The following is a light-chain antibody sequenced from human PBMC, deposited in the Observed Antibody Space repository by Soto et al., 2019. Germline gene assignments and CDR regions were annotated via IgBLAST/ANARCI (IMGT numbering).Light chain of an antibody. Sequence: DIQMTQSPSSLSACVGDRVTITCRASRSVSTNLNWYQQKPGKAPKVLIYAASSLQRGVPSRFSGSGFGTDFTLTISSLEPEDFATYYCQQSYSIQWTTGHGTKVNIK. CDR1: RSVSTN. CDR3: QQSYSIQWT. J-gene: IGKJ1*01. V-gene: IGKV1-39*01. CDR2: AAS.